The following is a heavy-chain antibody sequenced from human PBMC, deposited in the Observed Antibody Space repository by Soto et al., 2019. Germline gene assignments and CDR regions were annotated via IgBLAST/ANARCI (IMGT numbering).Heavy chain of an antibody. D-gene: IGHD1-7*01. CDR2: IYSGGST. CDR3: ARDGVSSTEYTCNYGTYFAY. V-gene: IGHV3-66*01. Sequence: PGGSLRLSCAASGFTVSSNYMSWVRQAPGKGLEWVSVIYSGGSTYYADSVKGRFTISRDNSKNTLYLQMNSLRAEDTAVYYCARDGVSSTEYTCNYGTYFAYWGQGALVTVSS. CDR1: GFTVSSNY. J-gene: IGHJ4*02.